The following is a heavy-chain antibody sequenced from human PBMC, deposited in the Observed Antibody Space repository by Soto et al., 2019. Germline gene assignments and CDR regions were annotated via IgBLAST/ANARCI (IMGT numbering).Heavy chain of an antibody. V-gene: IGHV3-33*01. Sequence: GGSLRLSCAASGFTFISYGMHWVRQAPGKGLEWVAVIWYDGSNKYYADSVKGRFTISRDNSKNTLYLQMNSLRAEDTAVYYCARDSCSSTSCYAPHFDYWGQGTLVTVSS. CDR2: IWYDGSNK. CDR3: ARDSCSSTSCYAPHFDY. CDR1: GFTFISYG. J-gene: IGHJ4*02. D-gene: IGHD2-2*01.